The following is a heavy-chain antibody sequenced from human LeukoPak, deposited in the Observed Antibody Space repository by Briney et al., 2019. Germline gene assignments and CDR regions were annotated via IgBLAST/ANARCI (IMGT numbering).Heavy chain of an antibody. D-gene: IGHD6-6*01. Sequence: PGGSLRLSCAASGFTFDEYAMHWVRQAPGKGLEWVSGISWNSDSIAYAASVKGRFTISRDNAKSSLYLQMNSLRAEDTALYYCTKRRGRQLVGTVDFWGQGTLVTVSS. CDR2: ISWNSDSI. V-gene: IGHV3-9*01. CDR1: GFTFDEYA. J-gene: IGHJ4*02. CDR3: TKRRGRQLVGTVDF.